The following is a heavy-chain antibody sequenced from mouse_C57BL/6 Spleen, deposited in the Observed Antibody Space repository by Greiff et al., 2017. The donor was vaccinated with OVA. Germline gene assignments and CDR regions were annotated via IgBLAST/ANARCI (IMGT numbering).Heavy chain of an antibody. CDR3: ARGGYDEEGYFDY. J-gene: IGHJ2*01. CDR2: IWSDGST. CDR1: GFSLTSYG. Sequence: VMLVESGPGLVAPSQSLSITCTVSGFSLTSYGVHWVRQPPGKGLEWLVVIWSDGSTTYNSALKSRLSISKDNSKSQVFLKMNSLQTDDTAMYYCARGGYDEEGYFDYWGQGTTLTVSS. V-gene: IGHV2-6*03. D-gene: IGHD2-2*01.